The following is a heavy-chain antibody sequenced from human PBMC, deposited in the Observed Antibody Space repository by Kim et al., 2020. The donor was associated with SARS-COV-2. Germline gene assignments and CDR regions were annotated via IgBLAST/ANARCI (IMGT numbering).Heavy chain of an antibody. CDR2: INHSGST. D-gene: IGHD3-10*01. J-gene: IGHJ6*02. Sequence: SETLSLTCAVYGGSFSGYYWSWIRQPPGKGLEWIGEINHSGSTNYNPSLKSRVTISVDTSKNQFSLKLSSVTAADTAVYYCARAYGSGSYYPIINYYYYGMDVWGQGTTVTVSS. V-gene: IGHV4-34*01. CDR1: GGSFSGYY. CDR3: ARAYGSGSYYPIINYYYYGMDV.